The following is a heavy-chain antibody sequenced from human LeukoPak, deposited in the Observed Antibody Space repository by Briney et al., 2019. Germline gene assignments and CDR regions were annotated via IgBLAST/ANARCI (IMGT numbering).Heavy chain of an antibody. D-gene: IGHD1-14*01. V-gene: IGHV4-59*01. CDR2: IYYSGST. J-gene: IGHJ3*02. CDR1: GGSISSSY. CDR3: ARDNRNAFDI. Sequence: SETLSLTCTVSGGSISSSYWSWIRQPPGKGLEWIGYIYYSGSTNYNPSLKSRVTISVDMSKNQFSLKLSSVTAADTAVYYCARDNRNAFDIWGQGTVVTVSS.